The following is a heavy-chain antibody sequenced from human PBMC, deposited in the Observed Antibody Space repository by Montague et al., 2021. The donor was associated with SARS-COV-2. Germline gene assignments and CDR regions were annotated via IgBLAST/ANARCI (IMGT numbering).Heavy chain of an antibody. D-gene: IGHD5-18*01. CDR3: ARREYSYGWGD. J-gene: IGHJ4*02. V-gene: IGHV4-61*02. Sequence: TLSLTCTVSGDSTNSGSYYWSWLRQPAGKGLEWIGRVYRSGDTNYHPSLESRISISIDTSKNQFSLKLNSVTAADTALYYCARREYSYGWGDWGQGTLVTVSS. CDR2: VYRSGDT. CDR1: GDSTNSGSYY.